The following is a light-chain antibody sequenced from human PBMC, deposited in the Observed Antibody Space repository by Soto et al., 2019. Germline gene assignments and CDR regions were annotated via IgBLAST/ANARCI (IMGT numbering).Light chain of an antibody. Sequence: QPVLTQSPSASASLGASVKLTCTLSSGHSSYAIAWHQQQPEKGPRYLMNLGIDGSHSKGDGIPDRFSGSSSGAERYLTISSLQSEDEADYYCQTWDTGARVVFGGGTKLTVL. CDR1: SGHSSYA. CDR2: LGIDGSH. J-gene: IGLJ2*01. CDR3: QTWDTGARVV. V-gene: IGLV4-69*01.